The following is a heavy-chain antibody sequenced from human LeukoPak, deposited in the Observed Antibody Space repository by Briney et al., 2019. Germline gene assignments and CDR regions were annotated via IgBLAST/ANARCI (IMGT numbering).Heavy chain of an antibody. CDR3: AKDQPSGSSSWYWDY. CDR1: GFTFSNYG. V-gene: IGHV3-30*02. D-gene: IGHD6-13*01. CDR2: IRSDGSYK. Sequence: GGSLRLSCAASGFTFSNYGVHWVRQAPGKGLEWVAFIRSDGSYKYYADSVKGRFTISRDNSMNTLYLQMNSLRAGDTAMYYCAKDQPSGSSSWYWDYWGQGTLVTVSS. J-gene: IGHJ4*02.